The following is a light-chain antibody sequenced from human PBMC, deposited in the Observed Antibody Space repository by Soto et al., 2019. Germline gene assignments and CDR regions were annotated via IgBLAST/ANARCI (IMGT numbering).Light chain of an antibody. V-gene: IGLV2-23*02. Sequence: QSALTQPASVSGSPGQSITISCTGTISDVGSYHLVSWYQQHPGKAPKLMIYEVSKRPSGVSNRFSGSKSGNTASLTISGLQAEDEADYYCCSYAGSSTVVFGGGTKVTVL. J-gene: IGLJ2*01. CDR1: ISDVGSYHL. CDR2: EVS. CDR3: CSYAGSSTVV.